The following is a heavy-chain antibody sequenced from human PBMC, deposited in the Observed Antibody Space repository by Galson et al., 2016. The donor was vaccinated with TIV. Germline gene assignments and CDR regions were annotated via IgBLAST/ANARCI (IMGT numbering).Heavy chain of an antibody. CDR2: TYYSGNS. V-gene: IGHV4-39*01. J-gene: IGHJ4*02. Sequence: SETLSLTCTVSGDSISSGSYYWGWIRQPPGKGLEYVGSTYYSGNSYYNPALKSRVTMSVDTSRKQFSLRLSSVTAADTAVYYCARHQPGYCVTAQCSTFDSWGQGTLVAVSS. CDR3: ARHQPGYCVTAQCSTFDS. CDR1: GDSISSGSYY. D-gene: IGHD2-15*01.